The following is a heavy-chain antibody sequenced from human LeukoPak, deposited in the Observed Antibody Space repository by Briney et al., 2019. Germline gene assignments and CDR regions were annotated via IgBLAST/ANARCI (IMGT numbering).Heavy chain of an antibody. V-gene: IGHV1-2*02. D-gene: IGHD1-26*01. Sequence: GAAVKVSCKASGYTFTGYFMHWVRQAPGQGLEWMGWINSNSGGTKSAQQFQGRVTMTRNTSISTAYMELSRLRSDDSAVYYCAKDLQWELPRGDALDIWGQGTMVTVSS. CDR1: GYTFTGYF. CDR2: INSNSGGT. J-gene: IGHJ3*02. CDR3: AKDLQWELPRGDALDI.